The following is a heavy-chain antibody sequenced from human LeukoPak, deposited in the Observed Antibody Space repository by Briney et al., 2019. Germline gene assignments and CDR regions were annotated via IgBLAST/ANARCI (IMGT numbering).Heavy chain of an antibody. D-gene: IGHD1-1*01. Sequence: AGGSLRLSCAATGFTFTKHWMSWVRQTIGKGLECVAKIREDGNEKHYVDSVKGRFTISRDNAKNSLFLQMNNLRVDDTAVYYCVRDHRGGWNDYWGQGTLVTVSS. CDR1: GFTFTKHW. CDR2: IREDGNEK. J-gene: IGHJ4*02. CDR3: VRDHRGGWNDY. V-gene: IGHV3-7*01.